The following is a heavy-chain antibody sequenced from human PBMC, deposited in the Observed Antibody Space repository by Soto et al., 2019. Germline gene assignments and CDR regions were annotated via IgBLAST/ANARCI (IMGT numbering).Heavy chain of an antibody. CDR3: ARALVTDYNSRDYHYYFAMDV. CDR1: GGPVSGDDLY. D-gene: IGHD3-22*01. V-gene: IGHV4-31*02. J-gene: IGHJ6*02. CDR2: VYHTGTT. Sequence: SETLSLTCVVSGGPVSGDDLYWSWIRPLPGKGLEWIANVYHTGTTYYNPSLKSRVSMSVDTSQNQFSLILAPVTAADTAVYYCARALVTDYNSRDYHYYFAMDVWGQGTSVTVS.